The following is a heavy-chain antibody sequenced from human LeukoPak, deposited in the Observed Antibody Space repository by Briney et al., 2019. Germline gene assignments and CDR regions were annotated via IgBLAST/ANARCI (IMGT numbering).Heavy chain of an antibody. Sequence: SETLSLTCTVAGGSISSGGYYWSWIRQHPGKGLEWIGYTYNSGSTYYNPSLKSRVTISVDTSKDQFSLKLSSVTAAHTAVYYCAWGVGYSYGATHYFDYWGQGTLVIVSS. D-gene: IGHD5-18*01. V-gene: IGHV4-31*03. J-gene: IGHJ4*02. CDR3: AWGVGYSYGATHYFDY. CDR2: TYNSGST. CDR1: GGSISSGGYY.